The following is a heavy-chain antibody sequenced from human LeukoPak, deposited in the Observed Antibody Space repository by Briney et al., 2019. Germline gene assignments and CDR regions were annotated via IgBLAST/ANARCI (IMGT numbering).Heavy chain of an antibody. CDR2: VSGSGGST. J-gene: IGHJ4*02. CDR1: GFTFSSYA. D-gene: IGHD3-3*01. Sequence: GGSLRLSCAASGFTFSSYAMSWVRQAPGKGLEWVSAVSGSGGSTYYADSVEGRFTISRDNSKNTLYLQMNSPRAEDTAVYYCAKDQSGSDDYWGQGTLVTVSS. V-gene: IGHV3-23*01. CDR3: AKDQSGSDDY.